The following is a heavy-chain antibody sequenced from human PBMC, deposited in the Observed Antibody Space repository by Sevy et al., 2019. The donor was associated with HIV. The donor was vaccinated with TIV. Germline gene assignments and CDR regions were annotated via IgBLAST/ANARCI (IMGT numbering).Heavy chain of an antibody. J-gene: IGHJ4*02. CDR2: IRHGGYT. V-gene: IGHV4-39*01. CDR3: VGPKLTYTNGWHYFDY. CDR1: GASISNTAYY. Sequence: SETLPLTCIVSGASISNTAYYWGWIRQSPGKGLEWIASIRHGGYTFYNPSLKSRVTISTDTSKNQFSLKLTSVSAADTSIYYCVGPKLTYTNGWHYFDYWGQGTVVTVSS. D-gene: IGHD2-8*01.